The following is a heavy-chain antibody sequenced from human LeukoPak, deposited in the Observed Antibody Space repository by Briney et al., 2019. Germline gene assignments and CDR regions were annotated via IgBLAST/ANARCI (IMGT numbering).Heavy chain of an antibody. V-gene: IGHV3-33*01. CDR1: GFTFSSYG. D-gene: IGHD3-22*01. CDR2: IWYDGSNK. Sequence: GGSLRLSCAASGFTFSSYGMHWVRQAPGKGLEWVAVIWYDGSNKYYADSVKGRFTISRDNSKNTLFLQMNSLRAEDTAVYYCARDYYDSSGYPDYWGQGTLVTVSS. J-gene: IGHJ4*02. CDR3: ARDYYDSSGYPDY.